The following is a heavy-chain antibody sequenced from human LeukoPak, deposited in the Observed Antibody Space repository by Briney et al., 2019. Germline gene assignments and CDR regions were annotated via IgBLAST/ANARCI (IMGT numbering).Heavy chain of an antibody. CDR1: GYPFTSYN. CDR3: ARHGDDGDY. J-gene: IGHJ4*02. Sequence: ASVKVSCEASGYPFTSYNVNWVRQAPGQGLEWMGGIIPIFGTANYAQKFQGRVTITADESTSTAYMELSSLRSEDTAVYYCARHGDDGDYWGQGTLVTVSS. CDR2: IIPIFGTA. D-gene: IGHD4-17*01. V-gene: IGHV1-69*13.